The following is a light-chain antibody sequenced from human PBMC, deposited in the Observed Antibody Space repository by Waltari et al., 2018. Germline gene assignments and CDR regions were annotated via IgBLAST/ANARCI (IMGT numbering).Light chain of an antibody. Sequence: QSALPQPRSVSGSPGQSVTIPCTGTSSDVGGYNYVSCYQQHPGKAPKLMIYDVSNRPSGVPDRFSGSKSGNTASLTISGLQAEDEADYYCCSYAGSYTYVFGTGTKVTVL. J-gene: IGLJ1*01. CDR1: SSDVGGYNY. CDR3: CSYAGSYTYV. V-gene: IGLV2-11*01. CDR2: DVS.